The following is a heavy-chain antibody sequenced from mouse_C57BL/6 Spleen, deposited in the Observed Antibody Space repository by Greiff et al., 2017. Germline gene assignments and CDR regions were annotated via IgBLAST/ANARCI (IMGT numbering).Heavy chain of an antibody. D-gene: IGHD1-1*01. Sequence: EVQLQESGAELVKPGASVKLSCTASGFNIKDYYMHWVKQRTEQGLEWIGRIDPEDGETKYAPKFQGKATITAETSANTAYLQLSSLTSEDTAVYYCARSGGAITTVVASFDYWGQGATLTVSS. J-gene: IGHJ2*01. CDR2: IDPEDGET. V-gene: IGHV14-2*01. CDR1: GFNIKDYY. CDR3: ARSGGAITTVVASFDY.